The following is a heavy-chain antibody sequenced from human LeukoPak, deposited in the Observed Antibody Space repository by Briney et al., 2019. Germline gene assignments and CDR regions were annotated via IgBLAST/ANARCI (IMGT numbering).Heavy chain of an antibody. CDR3: ARRFDC. CDR2: IKEDGSEK. CDR1: GFSLSDYW. V-gene: IGHV3-7*01. Sequence: GGSLRLSCVASGFSLSDYWMTWVRQAPGKGLEWVANIKEDGSEKYYVDSVKGRFTISRDNVKNSVNLQMNSLRADDTALYYCARRFDCWGQGTLVTVSS. J-gene: IGHJ4*02.